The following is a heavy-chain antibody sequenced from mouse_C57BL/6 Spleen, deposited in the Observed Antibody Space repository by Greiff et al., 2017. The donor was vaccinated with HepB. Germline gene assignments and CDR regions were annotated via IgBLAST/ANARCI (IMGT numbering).Heavy chain of an antibody. D-gene: IGHD2-4*01. CDR3: ARSFYYDYDWFAY. J-gene: IGHJ3*01. V-gene: IGHV1-55*01. CDR2: IYPGSGST. CDR1: GYTFTSYW. Sequence: QVQLQQPGAELVKPGASVKMSCKASGYTFTSYWITWVKQRPGQGLEWIGDIYPGSGSTNYNEKFKSKATLTVDTSSSTAYMQLSSLTSEDSAVYYCARSFYYDYDWFAYWGQGTLVTVSA.